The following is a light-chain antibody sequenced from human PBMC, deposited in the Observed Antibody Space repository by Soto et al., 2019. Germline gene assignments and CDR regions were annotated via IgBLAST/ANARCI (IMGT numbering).Light chain of an antibody. CDR3: QQYGSSALFT. CDR2: GAS. Sequence: EIVLTQSPGTLSLSPGERATLSCRASQSVSSSYLAWYQQKPGQAPRLLIYGASSRGTGIPDRLSGSGSGTDVTLTISRLEPEDFGVYYCQQYGSSALFTFGPGTKVDIK. J-gene: IGKJ3*01. CDR1: QSVSSSY. V-gene: IGKV3-20*01.